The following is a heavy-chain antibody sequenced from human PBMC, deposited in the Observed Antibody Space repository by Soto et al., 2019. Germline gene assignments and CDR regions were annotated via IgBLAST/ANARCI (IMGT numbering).Heavy chain of an antibody. CDR2: IDGSGDGT. J-gene: IGHJ5*02. CDR1: GFPFRNYA. V-gene: IGHV3-23*01. Sequence: GGSLRLSCAASGFPFRNYAMSWVRQAPGKGLQWVSSIDGSGDGTYYADSVKGRFIISRDNSRNTLYLQMSRMRDEDTGLYYCAKAADYTNYPAGGFDPRGQRTPVTVSS. CDR3: AKAADYTNYPAGGFDP. D-gene: IGHD4-4*01.